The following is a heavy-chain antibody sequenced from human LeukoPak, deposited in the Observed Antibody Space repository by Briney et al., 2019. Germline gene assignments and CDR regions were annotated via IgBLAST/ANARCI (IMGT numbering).Heavy chain of an antibody. CDR2: IIPILGIA. D-gene: IGHD6-13*01. J-gene: IGHJ3*02. Sequence: ASVKVSCKASGGTFSSYAISWVRQAPGQGLEWMGRIIPILGIANYAQKFQGRVTITADKFTSTAYMELSSLRSDDTAVYYCAASSSWPHVAFDIWGQGTMVTVSS. CDR1: GGTFSSYA. V-gene: IGHV1-69*04. CDR3: AASSSWPHVAFDI.